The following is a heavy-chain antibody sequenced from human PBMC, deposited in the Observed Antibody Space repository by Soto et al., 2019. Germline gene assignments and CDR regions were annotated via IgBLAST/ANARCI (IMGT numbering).Heavy chain of an antibody. D-gene: IGHD5-12*01. CDR3: ARGQEGIVATH. V-gene: IGHV4-34*01. CDR1: GGSLTGYY. J-gene: IGHJ4*02. CDR2: IKDGGST. Sequence: QVQLQQWGAGLLKPSETLSLTCAVNGGSLTGYYWSWIRQPPGKGLEWIGEIKDGGSTNYSPSLRGRAPISSDTSNNQCSLKLNSVTAADTAVYYCARGQEGIVATHWDQGALVTVSS.